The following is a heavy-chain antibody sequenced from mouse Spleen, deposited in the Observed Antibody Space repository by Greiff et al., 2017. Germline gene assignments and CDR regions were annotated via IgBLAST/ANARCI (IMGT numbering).Heavy chain of an antibody. CDR1: GFTFSSYA. V-gene: IGHV5-9-1*01. CDR3: ARRSLGYYFDY. J-gene: IGHJ2*01. D-gene: IGHD1-2*01. Sequence: EVKLMESGGGLVKPGGSLKLSCAASGFTFSSYAMSWVRQTPEKRLEWVATISSGGSYTYYPDSVKGRFTISRDNAKNTLYLQMSSLRSEDTAMYYCARRSLGYYFDYWGQGTTLTVSS. CDR2: ISSGGSYT.